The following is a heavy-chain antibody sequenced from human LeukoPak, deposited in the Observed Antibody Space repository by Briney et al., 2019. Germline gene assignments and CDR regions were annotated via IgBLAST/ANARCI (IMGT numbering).Heavy chain of an antibody. J-gene: IGHJ6*03. CDR1: CGSFSGYY. Sequence: SETLPLTCAVYCGSFSGYYWSWIRQPPGKGLEWIGEVIHSGSTNYIPSLKGRVTISVDTSKNQFSLRLSSVTAADTAVYYCARAVSPYYYYYMDVWGKGTTVTVSS. CDR3: ARAVSPYYYYYMDV. V-gene: IGHV4-34*12. CDR2: VIHSGST. D-gene: IGHD3-22*01.